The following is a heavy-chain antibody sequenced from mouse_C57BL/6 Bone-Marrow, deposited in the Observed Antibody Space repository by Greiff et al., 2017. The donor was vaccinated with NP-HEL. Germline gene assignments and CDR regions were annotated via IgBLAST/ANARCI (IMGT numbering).Heavy chain of an antibody. D-gene: IGHD1-1*01. J-gene: IGHJ2*01. CDR1: GFTFSSSA. CDR2: ISDGGSYT. V-gene: IGHV5-4*03. CDR3: ARVPYGSSFDY. Sequence: EVMLVESGGGLVKPGGSLKLSCAASGFTFSSSAMSWVRQTPEKRLEWVATISDGGSYTYYPDNVKGRFTISRDTAKNNLYLQMSHLKSEDTAMYYCARVPYGSSFDYWGQGTTLTVSS.